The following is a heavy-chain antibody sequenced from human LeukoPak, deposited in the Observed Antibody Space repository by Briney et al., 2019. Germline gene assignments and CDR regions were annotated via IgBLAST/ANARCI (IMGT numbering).Heavy chain of an antibody. D-gene: IGHD3-10*01. CDR2: IYFSGGT. CDR1: GDSISSSNCY. J-gene: IGHJ5*02. V-gene: IGHV4-39*01. Sequence: SETLSLTCTVSGDSISSSNCYWGWIRQPPGKGLEWIGSIYFSGGTYYNASLKSRVTISVDTSKNQFSLKLSSVTAADTAVYYCARSGRLSSGSYSNWFDPWGQGTLVTVSS. CDR3: ARSGRLSSGSYSNWFDP.